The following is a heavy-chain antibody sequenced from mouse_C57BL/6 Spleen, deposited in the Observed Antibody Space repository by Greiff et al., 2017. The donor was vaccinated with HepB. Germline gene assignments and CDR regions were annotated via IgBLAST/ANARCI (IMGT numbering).Heavy chain of an antibody. CDR3: ARPGDDGSSYVYFDY. J-gene: IGHJ2*01. V-gene: IGHV5-17*01. CDR2: ISSGSSTI. CDR1: GFTFSDYG. D-gene: IGHD1-1*01. Sequence: EVQLVESGGGLVKPGGSLKLSCAASGFTFSDYGMHWVRQAPEKGLEWVAYISSGSSTIYYADTVKGRFTISRDNAKNTLFLQMTSLRSEDTAMYYCARPGDDGSSYVYFDYWGQGTTLTVSS.